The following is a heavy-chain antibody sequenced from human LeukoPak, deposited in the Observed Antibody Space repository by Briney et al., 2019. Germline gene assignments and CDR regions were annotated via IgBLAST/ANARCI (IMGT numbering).Heavy chain of an antibody. Sequence: PGGSLRLSCAASGFTVSSNYMSWVRQAPGRGLEWVAIIKQDGTETFYVDSVKGRFTISRDNVKNSLYLQMNSLRIEDAAVYYCMGGRGWLPENWGQGTLVTVSS. CDR3: MGGRGWLPEN. CDR2: IKQDGTET. J-gene: IGHJ4*02. V-gene: IGHV3-7*01. D-gene: IGHD3-22*01. CDR1: GFTVSSNY.